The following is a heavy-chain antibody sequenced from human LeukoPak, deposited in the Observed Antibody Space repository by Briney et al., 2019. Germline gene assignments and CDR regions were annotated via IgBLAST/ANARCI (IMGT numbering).Heavy chain of an antibody. CDR3: ARVPLRFLEPFDF. J-gene: IGHJ4*02. CDR2: ISSSGIT. V-gene: IGHV4-4*07. D-gene: IGHD3-3*01. CDR1: GGSICSYY. Sequence: SETLSLTCTVSGGSICSYYWSWIRQPAGKGLEWIGRISSSGITNYNPSLKSRVTMSIDTSKNQFSLRLNSVTAADMAVYYCARVPLRFLEPFDFWGQGTLVTVSS.